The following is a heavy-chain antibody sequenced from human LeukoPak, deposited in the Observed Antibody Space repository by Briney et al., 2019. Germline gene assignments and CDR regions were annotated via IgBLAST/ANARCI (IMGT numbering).Heavy chain of an antibody. CDR3: AKDWKPDGLYDLDH. CDR2: ITGNSGLI. CDR1: GFTVSSNY. J-gene: IGHJ1*01. V-gene: IGHV3-53*01. Sequence: TGGSLRLSCAASGFTVSSNYMSWVRQAPGKGLEWVSVITGNSGLINYADSVKGRFTISRDNSKNTLYLQMNSLRVEDTAIYYCAKDWKPDGLYDLDHWGQGTLVIVSS. D-gene: IGHD5/OR15-5a*01.